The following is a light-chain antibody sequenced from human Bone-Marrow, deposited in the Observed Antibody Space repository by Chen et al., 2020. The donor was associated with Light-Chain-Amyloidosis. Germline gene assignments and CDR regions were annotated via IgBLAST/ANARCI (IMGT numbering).Light chain of an antibody. CDR1: DLPTKY. V-gene: IGLV3-25*03. CDR2: RAT. CDR3: QSADSSGTYEVI. J-gene: IGLJ2*01. Sequence: SYELTQPPSVSVSPGQTARITCSGDDLPTKYAYWYQQKPGQAPVLVIHRATERPSGISETFSGSSSGTTATLTISGVQAEDEADYHCQSADSSGTYEVIFGGGTKLTVL.